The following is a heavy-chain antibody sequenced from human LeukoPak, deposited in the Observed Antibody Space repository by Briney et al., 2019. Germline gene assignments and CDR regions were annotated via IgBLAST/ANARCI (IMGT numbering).Heavy chain of an antibody. CDR1: GGAFSGYY. V-gene: IGHV4-34*01. J-gene: IGHJ2*01. D-gene: IGHD1-1*01. CDR3: ARVPTGYRYFDL. CDR2: IHQSGAT. Sequence: SETLSLTCAVYGGAFSGYYWSWIRQTPGKGLEWIGEIHQSGATNYNPFLKSRVTISVDTSKNQFSLKLSSVTAADTAVCYCARVPTGYRYFDLWGRGTLVTVSS.